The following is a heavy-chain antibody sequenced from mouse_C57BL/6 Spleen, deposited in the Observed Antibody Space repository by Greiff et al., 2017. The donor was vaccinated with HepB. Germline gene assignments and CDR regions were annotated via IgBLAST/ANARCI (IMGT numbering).Heavy chain of an antibody. D-gene: IGHD2-1*01. CDR1: GFTFSDYG. V-gene: IGHV5-17*01. Sequence: EVMLVESGGGLVKPGGSLKLSCAASGFTFSDYGMHWVRQAPEKGLEWVAYISSGSSTIYYADTVKGRFTISRDNAKNTLFLQMTSLRSEDTAMYYCARSTMVTTGDMDYWGQGTSVTVSS. CDR3: ARSTMVTTGDMDY. J-gene: IGHJ4*01. CDR2: ISSGSSTI.